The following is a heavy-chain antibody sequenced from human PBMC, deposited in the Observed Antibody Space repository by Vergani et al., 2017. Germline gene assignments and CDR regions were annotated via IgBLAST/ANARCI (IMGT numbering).Heavy chain of an antibody. CDR1: GGSFSGYY. Sequence: QVQLQQWGAGLLKPSETLSLTCTVSGGSFSGYYWNWIRQPPGKGLEWIGEINHSGSTNYNPSLKSRVTISVDTSKNQFSLKLSSVTAADTAVYYCASSSGYVLAAAASYYGMDVWGQGP. CDR2: INHSGST. V-gene: IGHV4-34*01. D-gene: IGHD5-12*01. J-gene: IGHJ6*02. CDR3: ASSSGYVLAAAASYYGMDV.